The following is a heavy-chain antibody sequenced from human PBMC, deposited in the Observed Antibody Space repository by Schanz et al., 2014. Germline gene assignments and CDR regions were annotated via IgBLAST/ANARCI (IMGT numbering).Heavy chain of an antibody. CDR2: INPSGGST. CDR3: ARGNTIFGVVILGWLDP. Sequence: QVQLVQSGAEVKKPGASVKVSCRASGYTFTRYYMHWVRQAPGQGLEWMGIINPSGGSTDYAQKFQGRVTITADKSTSTVYMELSSLRSEDTAIYYCARGNTIFGVVILGWLDPWGQGTLVTVSS. CDR1: GYTFTRYY. V-gene: IGHV1-46*01. D-gene: IGHD3-3*01. J-gene: IGHJ5*02.